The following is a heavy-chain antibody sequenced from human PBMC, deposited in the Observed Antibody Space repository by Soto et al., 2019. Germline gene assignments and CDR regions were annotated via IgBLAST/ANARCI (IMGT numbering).Heavy chain of an antibody. CDR3: AREETAWPLAYGLDV. V-gene: IGHV3-21*01. CDR1: GFSFSTYS. J-gene: IGHJ6*02. CDR2: ISTRGEV. Sequence: GGSLRLSCAASGFSFSTYSMNWVRHAPGKGLEWVSSISTRGEVYYADSVKGRFTISRDNSKNSVSLQMNSLRGDDTAVYYCAREETAWPLAYGLDVWGQGTTVTVS. D-gene: IGHD2-21*02.